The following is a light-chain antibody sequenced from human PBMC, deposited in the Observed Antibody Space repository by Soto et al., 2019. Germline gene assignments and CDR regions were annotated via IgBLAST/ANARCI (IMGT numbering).Light chain of an antibody. CDR2: DAS. CDR3: LQHKSYPIT. Sequence: DIQMTQSPSTLPASVGDRVTITCPASQTITNRLAWYQQKPGKAPKALIYDASNLESGVPSRFSGSGSGTEFTLTISSLQPEDFATYYCLQHKSYPITFGQGTRLEIK. V-gene: IGKV1-5*01. CDR1: QTITNR. J-gene: IGKJ5*01.